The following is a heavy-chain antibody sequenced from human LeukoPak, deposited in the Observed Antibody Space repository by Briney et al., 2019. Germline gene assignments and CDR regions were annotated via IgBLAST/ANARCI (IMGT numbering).Heavy chain of an antibody. CDR3: ARDILVATIYGGGFDY. J-gene: IGHJ4*02. Sequence: GGSLRLSCAASGFTFSSYSMNCVRQAPGKGLEWVSYISSSSTIYYADSVKGRFTISRDNAKNSLYLQMNSLRAEDTAVYYCARDILVATIYGGGFDYWGQGTLVTVSS. D-gene: IGHD5-12*01. CDR1: GFTFSSYS. V-gene: IGHV3-48*01. CDR2: ISSSSTI.